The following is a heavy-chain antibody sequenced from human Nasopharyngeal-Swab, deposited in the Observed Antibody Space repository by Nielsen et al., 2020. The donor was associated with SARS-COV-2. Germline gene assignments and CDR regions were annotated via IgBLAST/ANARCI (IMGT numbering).Heavy chain of an antibody. D-gene: IGHD6-13*01. V-gene: IGHV4-34*01. CDR1: GGSFSGYY. CDR2: INHSGST. CDR3: AGGYSSSWYFCWFDP. Sequence: GSLRLSCAVYGGSFSGYYWSWIRQPPGKGLEWIGEINHSGSTNYNPSLKSRVTISVDTSKNQFSLKLSSVTAADTAVYYCAGGYSSSWYFCWFDPWGQGTLVTVSS. J-gene: IGHJ5*02.